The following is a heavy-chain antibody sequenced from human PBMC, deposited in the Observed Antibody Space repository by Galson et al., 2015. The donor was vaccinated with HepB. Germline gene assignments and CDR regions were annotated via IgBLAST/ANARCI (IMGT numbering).Heavy chain of an antibody. J-gene: IGHJ5*02. CDR3: ASERGYSSSWDENWFDP. CDR2: IIPILGIA. Sequence: SVKVSCKASGGTFSSYAISWVRQAPGQGLEWMGGIIPILGIANYAQKFQGRVTITADKSTSTAYMELSSLRSEDTAVYYCASERGYSSSWDENWFDPWGQGTLVTVSS. V-gene: IGHV1-69*10. D-gene: IGHD6-13*01. CDR1: GGTFSSYA.